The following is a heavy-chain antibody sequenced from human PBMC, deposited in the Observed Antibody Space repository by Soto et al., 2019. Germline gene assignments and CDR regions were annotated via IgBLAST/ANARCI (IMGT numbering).Heavy chain of an antibody. D-gene: IGHD3-16*01. J-gene: IGHJ6*02. CDR1: GYTFTRYG. CDR2: INTYNGYT. Sequence: QVQLVQSGAEVKNPGASVKVSCKASGYTFTRYGIGWARQAPGQGLEWMGWINTYNGYTNYAQKVQGRVTLTTNRSTSTAYMELRSLRSNDTAIYYCAMVDVYVTPSPQDVWGQGTTVIVSS. V-gene: IGHV1-18*01. CDR3: AMVDVYVTPSPQDV.